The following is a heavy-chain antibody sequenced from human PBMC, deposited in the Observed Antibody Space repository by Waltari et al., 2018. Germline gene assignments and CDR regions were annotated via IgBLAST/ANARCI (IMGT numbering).Heavy chain of an antibody. Sequence: QVQLQQWGAGLLKHSETLALTCDVAGGSLGGSHWTWIRQPPGKGLEWIGEINDSGRTTYNPSLESRVTVSIDTANNQFSLRVRSVTAADTAVYYCARVFGYYYYYMDVWGKGTTVTISS. D-gene: IGHD3-3*01. CDR2: INDSGRT. V-gene: IGHV4-34*02. J-gene: IGHJ6*03. CDR3: ARVFGYYYYYMDV. CDR1: GGSLGGSH.